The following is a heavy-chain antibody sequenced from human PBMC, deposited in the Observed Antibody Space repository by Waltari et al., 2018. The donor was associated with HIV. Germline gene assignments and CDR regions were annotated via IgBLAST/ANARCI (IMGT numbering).Heavy chain of an antibody. CDR1: GFSLSTSGVG. V-gene: IGHV2-5*02. J-gene: IGHJ6*02. CDR2: IYWDDDK. D-gene: IGHD3-16*01. CDR3: AQGGEIVPGGGYGMDV. Sequence: QITLKESGPTLVKPTQTLTLTCTFSGFSLSTSGVGVGWIRQPPGKALEWLALIYWDDDKRYSPSLKSRLTITKDTSKNQVVLTMTNMDPVDTATYYCAQGGEIVPGGGYGMDVWGQGTTVTVSS.